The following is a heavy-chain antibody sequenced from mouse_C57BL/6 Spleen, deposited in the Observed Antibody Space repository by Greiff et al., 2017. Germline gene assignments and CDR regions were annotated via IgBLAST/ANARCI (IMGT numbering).Heavy chain of an antibody. J-gene: IGHJ2*01. CDR1: GYTFTSYW. CDR2: IHPNSGST. V-gene: IGHV1-64*01. D-gene: IGHD2-4*01. CDR3: ARTGYDYYLYYFAY. Sequence: QVQLQQPGAELVKPGASVKLSCKASGYTFTSYWMHWVKQRPGQGLEWIGMIHPNSGSTNYNEKFKSKATLTVDKSSSTAYMQLSSLTSEDSAVYYCARTGYDYYLYYFAYWGQGTTLTVSS.